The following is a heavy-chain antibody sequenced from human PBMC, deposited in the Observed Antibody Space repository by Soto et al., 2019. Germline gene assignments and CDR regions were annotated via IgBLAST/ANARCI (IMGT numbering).Heavy chain of an antibody. Sequence: QVQLVQSGAEVRKPGSSVKVSCKASGGTFSRHAISWVRQAPGQGREWMGGIIPIFGTANHAQKFQGRVTIIADESTSTVYMELSSLRSEDTAMYCCARGWGYDSNDYYYAYWGQGTLVIVSS. V-gene: IGHV1-69*01. CDR3: ARGWGYDSNDYYYAY. J-gene: IGHJ4*02. CDR2: IIPIFGTA. CDR1: GGTFSRHA. D-gene: IGHD3-22*01.